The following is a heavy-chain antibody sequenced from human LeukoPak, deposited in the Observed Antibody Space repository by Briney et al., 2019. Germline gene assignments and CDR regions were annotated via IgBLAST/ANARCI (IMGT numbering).Heavy chain of an antibody. V-gene: IGHV4-39*07. CDR3: ARDVRGSSWYRVYFDY. CDR2: IYYSGST. D-gene: IGHD6-13*01. J-gene: IGHJ4*02. CDR1: GGSTSSSSYY. Sequence: PSETLSLTCTVSGGSTSSSSYYWGWIRQPPGKGLEYIGSIYYSGSTYYNPSLKSRVTISVETSKNQFSLKLSSVTAADTAVYYCARDVRGSSWYRVYFDYWGQGTLVTVSS.